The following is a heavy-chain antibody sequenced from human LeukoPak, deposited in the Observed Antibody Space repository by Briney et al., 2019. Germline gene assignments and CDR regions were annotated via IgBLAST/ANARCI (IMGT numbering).Heavy chain of an antibody. CDR2: ISGSGGST. Sequence: GGSLRLSCAASGLTFSNFWMNWVRQAPGKGLEWVSAISGSGGSTYYADSVKGRFTISRDNSKNTLYLQMNSLRAEDTAVYYCAKDRAYSSFYWFDPWGQGTLVTVSS. V-gene: IGHV3-23*01. D-gene: IGHD6-6*01. CDR1: GLTFSNFW. J-gene: IGHJ5*02. CDR3: AKDRAYSSFYWFDP.